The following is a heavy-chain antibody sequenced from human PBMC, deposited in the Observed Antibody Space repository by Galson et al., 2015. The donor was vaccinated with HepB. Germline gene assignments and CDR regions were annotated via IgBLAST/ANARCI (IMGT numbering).Heavy chain of an antibody. V-gene: IGHV1-8*01. CDR2: MNPNSGNT. CDR3: ARVPPYGSKSSCSSREGIDI. Sequence: SVKVSCKASGYTFTSYDINWVRQATGQGLEWMGWMNPNSGNTGYAQKFQGRVTMTKSTSIITAYMELSSLRSEDTAVYYCARVPPYGSKSSCSSREGIDIWGQGTTVTVSS. CDR1: GYTFTSYD. D-gene: IGHD2-2*01. J-gene: IGHJ6*02.